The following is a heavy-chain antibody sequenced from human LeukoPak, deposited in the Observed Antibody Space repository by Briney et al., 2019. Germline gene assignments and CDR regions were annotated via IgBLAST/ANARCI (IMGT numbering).Heavy chain of an antibody. J-gene: IGHJ6*02. D-gene: IGHD2-2*01. CDR2: MNPYSGNA. V-gene: IGHV1-8*01. Sequence: VASVKVSCKGSGYTFTSYDINWVRPATGQGLEWMGWMNPYSGNAGYAQKFQCRVTMTRNTSISTDYMELSSLRSEDTAVYYCARLLGYCSSTSCYESYYYGMDVWSQGPTVTVS. CDR3: ARLLGYCSSTSCYESYYYGMDV. CDR1: GYTFTSYD.